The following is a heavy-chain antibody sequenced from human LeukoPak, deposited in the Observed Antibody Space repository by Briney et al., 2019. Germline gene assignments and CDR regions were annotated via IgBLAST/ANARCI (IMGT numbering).Heavy chain of an antibody. D-gene: IGHD2-2*02. CDR3: ARDRFGYCSSTSCYKTNYYYYYMDV. CDR1: GGSISSYY. J-gene: IGHJ6*03. CDR2: IYTSGNT. V-gene: IGHV4-4*09. Sequence: SETLSLTCTVSGGSISSYYWSWIRQPPGKGLEWIGNIYTSGNTNHNPSLKSRVTISIDTSKNQFSLNLTSVTAADTAVYYCARDRFGYCSSTSCYKTNYYYYYMDVWGKGTTVTVSS.